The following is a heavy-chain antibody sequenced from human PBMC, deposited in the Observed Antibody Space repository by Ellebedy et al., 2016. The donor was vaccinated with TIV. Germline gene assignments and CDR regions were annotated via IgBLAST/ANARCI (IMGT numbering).Heavy chain of an antibody. D-gene: IGHD3-3*01. CDR1: GFTFSSHD. V-gene: IGHV3-13*01. Sequence: PGGSLRLSCAASGFTFSSHDMHWVRQGTGKGLEWVSAIGSAGDTSYSGSVKGRFTISRENGKNSVYLQLNSLRAEDTALYYCAKDIFSSSAGWAAFDNWGQGTLVTVSS. CDR2: IGSAGDT. J-gene: IGHJ4*02. CDR3: AKDIFSSSAGWAAFDN.